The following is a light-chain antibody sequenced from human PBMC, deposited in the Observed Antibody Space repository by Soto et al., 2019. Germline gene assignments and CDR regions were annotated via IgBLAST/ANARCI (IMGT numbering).Light chain of an antibody. V-gene: IGLV1-40*01. J-gene: IGLJ1*01. CDR2: GNT. CDR3: QSYDSSVSAHYV. CDR1: SSNIGAGYD. Sequence: QSVPTQPPSVSGAPGQRVTISCTGSSSNIGAGYDVHWYQQLPGTAPRLLIYGNTNRPSGVPDRFSGSKSGTSASLAITGLQAEDEADYYCQSYDSSVSAHYVFGTGTKLTVL.